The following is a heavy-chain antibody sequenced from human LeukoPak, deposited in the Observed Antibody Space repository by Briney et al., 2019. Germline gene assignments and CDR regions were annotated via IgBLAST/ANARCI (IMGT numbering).Heavy chain of an antibody. CDR2: ISAYNGNT. V-gene: IGHV1-18*01. CDR3: ASARGEDDAFDI. Sequence: ASVKVSCKASGYTFTSYGISWVRQAPGQGLEWMGWISAYNGNTNYAQKLQGRVTMTTDTSTGTAYMELRSLRSEDTAVYYCASARGEDDAFDIWGQGTMVTVSS. D-gene: IGHD3-10*01. J-gene: IGHJ3*02. CDR1: GYTFTSYG.